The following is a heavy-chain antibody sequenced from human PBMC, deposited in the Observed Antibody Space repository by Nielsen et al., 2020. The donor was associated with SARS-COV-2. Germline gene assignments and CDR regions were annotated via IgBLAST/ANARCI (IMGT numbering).Heavy chain of an antibody. J-gene: IGHJ6*02. CDR1: GFTFSSYG. V-gene: IGHV3-33*01. CDR2: IWYDGSNK. D-gene: IGHD6-19*01. CDR3: ARELHIAVAGPLSLGMDV. Sequence: GESLKISCAASGFTFSSYGMHWVRQAPGKGLEWVAVIWYDGSNKYYADSVKGRFTISRDNSKNTLYLQMNSLRAEDTAVYYCARELHIAVAGPLSLGMDVWGQGTTVTVSS.